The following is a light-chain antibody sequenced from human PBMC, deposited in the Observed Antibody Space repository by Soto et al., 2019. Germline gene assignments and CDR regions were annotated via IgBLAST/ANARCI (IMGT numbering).Light chain of an antibody. V-gene: IGKV1-39*01. Sequence: DIQMTQSPSSLSASVGDRVTITCRASQSISSYLNWSQQKPGKAPKLLIYAASSLQSGVPSRFSCSGSGTDFTLTISSLQPEDFATYYCQQSYSTPVFGQGTKLESK. CDR1: QSISSY. CDR3: QQSYSTPV. CDR2: AAS. J-gene: IGKJ2*01.